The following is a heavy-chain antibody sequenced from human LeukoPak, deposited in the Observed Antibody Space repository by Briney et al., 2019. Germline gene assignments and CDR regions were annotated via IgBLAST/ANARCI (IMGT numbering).Heavy chain of an antibody. CDR3: ARDGLSNNWYEFDY. CDR1: GFSFSSYG. Sequence: GGSLRLSCAASGFSFSSYGMHWVRQAPGKGLEWVAVIWHDGTNKYYADSMKGRFTISRDNSKNTLFLQMNSLRAEDTAVYYCARDGLSNNWYEFDYWGQGALVTVSS. D-gene: IGHD1-1*01. V-gene: IGHV3-33*01. CDR2: IWHDGTNK. J-gene: IGHJ4*02.